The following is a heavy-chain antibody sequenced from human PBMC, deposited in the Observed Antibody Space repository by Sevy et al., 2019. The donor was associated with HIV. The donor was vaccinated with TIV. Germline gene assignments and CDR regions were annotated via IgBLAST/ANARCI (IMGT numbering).Heavy chain of an antibody. CDR3: ARVSYNYYYGMDV. V-gene: IGHV3-53*01. CDR1: GFTVSSNY. J-gene: IGHJ6*02. CDR2: IYSGGRT. D-gene: IGHD1-20*01. Sequence: GGSLRLSCAASGFTVSSNYMSWVRQAPGKGLEWVSIIYSGGRTYYADSVKGRFTISSDNSKNTLYLQMNSLRAEDTALYYCARVSYNYYYGMDVWGQGTTVTVSS.